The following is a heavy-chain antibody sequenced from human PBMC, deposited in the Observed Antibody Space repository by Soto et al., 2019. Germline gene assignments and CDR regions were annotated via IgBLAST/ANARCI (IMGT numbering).Heavy chain of an antibody. CDR1: GFTVSSNY. D-gene: IGHD3-10*01. Sequence: GGSLRLSCAASGFTVSSNYMSWVRQAPGKGLEWVSVIYSGGSTYYADSVKGRFTISRDNSKNTLYLQMNSLRAEDTAVYYCARGDRYYYGSGSYYNNYYYYMDVWGKGTTVTVSS. CDR3: ARGDRYYYGSGSYYNNYYYYMDV. J-gene: IGHJ6*03. V-gene: IGHV3-66*01. CDR2: IYSGGST.